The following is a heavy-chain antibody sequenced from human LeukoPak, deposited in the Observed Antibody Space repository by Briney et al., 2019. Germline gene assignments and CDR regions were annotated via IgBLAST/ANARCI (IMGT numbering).Heavy chain of an antibody. CDR3: AIILGYCSGSTCYDY. J-gene: IGHJ4*02. CDR2: ISSSGSTK. Sequence: QPGGSLRLSCAASEVTFSSYELNWVRQAPGKGLEWVSYISSSGSTKYYADSVKGRFTISRDNAKNSLYLQLNSLRAEDTAVYYCAIILGYCSGSTCYDYWGQGTQVTVSS. V-gene: IGHV3-48*03. D-gene: IGHD2-15*01. CDR1: EVTFSSYE.